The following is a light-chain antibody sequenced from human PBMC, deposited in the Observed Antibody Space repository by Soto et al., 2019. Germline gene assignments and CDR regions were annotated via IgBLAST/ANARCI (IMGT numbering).Light chain of an antibody. CDR3: QQSFGAPLT. J-gene: IGKJ1*01. Sequence: DIQMTQSPSSLSASLGDRVTVTCRASQSISTYLNWFQQRPGKAPKLLIYGAYTFQDGVPSRFSGSGSEAEISLTISSLPPEGFAPYYCQQSFGAPLTFGQGSRVDIK. CDR2: GAY. V-gene: IGKV1-39*01. CDR1: QSISTY.